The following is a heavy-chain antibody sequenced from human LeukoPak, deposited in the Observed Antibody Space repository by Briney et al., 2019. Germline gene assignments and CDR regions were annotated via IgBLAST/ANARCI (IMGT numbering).Heavy chain of an antibody. D-gene: IGHD1-26*01. CDR3: ATRIVGAAKLDY. CDR1: GASISSYY. CDR2: IYYSGST. J-gene: IGHJ4*02. V-gene: IGHV4-59*08. Sequence: SETLSLTCTVSGASISSYYWSWIWQPPGKGLEWIGYIYYSGSTNYNPSLKSRVTISVDTSKNQFSLKLSSVTAADTAVYYCATRIVGAAKLDYWGQGTLVTVSS.